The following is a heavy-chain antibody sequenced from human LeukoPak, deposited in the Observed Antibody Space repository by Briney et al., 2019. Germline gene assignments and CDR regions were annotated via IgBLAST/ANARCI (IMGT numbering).Heavy chain of an antibody. V-gene: IGHV4-39*01. Sequence: SETLSLTCSVSGGSISSPNHDWASIRQPPGQGLEWIRSIYYSGTTYYNLSLKSRVTLSVDTSQNQFSLKLSSVTAADTAIYFCARSLGANTWVGNWFDPWGQGTLVTVSP. D-gene: IGHD3-10*01. CDR3: ARSLGANTWVGNWFDP. CDR2: IYYSGTT. J-gene: IGHJ5*02. CDR1: GGSISSPNHD.